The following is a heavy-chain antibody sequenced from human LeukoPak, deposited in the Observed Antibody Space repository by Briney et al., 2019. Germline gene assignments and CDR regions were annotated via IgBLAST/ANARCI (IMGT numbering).Heavy chain of an antibody. CDR3: AKGWGEERYYYDSSGYYSLAIY. D-gene: IGHD3-22*01. J-gene: IGHJ4*02. Sequence: GGSLRLSCAASGFTFSSYAMSWVRQAPGKGLEWVSTFSGSGGNTYYADSVKGRFTISRDNSKNTLYLQMNSLRAEDTAVYYCAKGWGEERYYYDSSGYYSLAIYWGQGTLVTVSS. CDR2: FSGSGGNT. V-gene: IGHV3-23*01. CDR1: GFTFSSYA.